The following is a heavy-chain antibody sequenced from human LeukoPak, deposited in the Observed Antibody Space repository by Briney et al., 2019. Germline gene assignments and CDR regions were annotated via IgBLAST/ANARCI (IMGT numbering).Heavy chain of an antibody. D-gene: IGHD6-6*01. CDR3: TMSMYSSSADY. Sequence: GGSLRLSCAASGFTFSDAWMSWVRQAPGKGLEWVGRIKSKTDGGTTDYAAPVKGRFTISRDDSKNTLYLQMNSLKTEDTAVYYCTMSMYSSSADYWGQGTLVTVSS. V-gene: IGHV3-15*01. CDR1: GFTFSDAW. CDR2: IKSKTDGGTT. J-gene: IGHJ4*02.